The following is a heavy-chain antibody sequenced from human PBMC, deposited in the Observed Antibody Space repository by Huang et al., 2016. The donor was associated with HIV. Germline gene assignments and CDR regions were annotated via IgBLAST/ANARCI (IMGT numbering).Heavy chain of an antibody. Sequence: EVQLVESGGGLVKPGGSLRLSCAASGFTFRSYSMNWVRQAPGKGLEWVSSISSSSSYIYYADSVKGRFTISRDNAKNSLYLQMNSLRAEDTAVYYCASEIAAASIDYWGQGTLVTVSS. J-gene: IGHJ4*02. D-gene: IGHD6-13*01. CDR3: ASEIAAASIDY. V-gene: IGHV3-21*01. CDR2: ISSSSSYI. CDR1: GFTFRSYS.